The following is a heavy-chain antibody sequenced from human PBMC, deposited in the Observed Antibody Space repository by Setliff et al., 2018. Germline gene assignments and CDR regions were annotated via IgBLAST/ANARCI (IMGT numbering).Heavy chain of an antibody. J-gene: IGHJ4*02. CDR2: IYHSGST. D-gene: IGHD2-15*01. V-gene: IGHV4-39*07. CDR3: ARTPDGYCSGGSCYVPY. CDR1: GGSISSSSYY. Sequence: SETLSLTCTVSGGSISSSSYYWGWIRQPPGKGLEWIGTIYHSGSTYYSPSLKSRVTISVDTSKNQFSLKLSSVTAADTAVYYCARTPDGYCSGGSCYVPYWGQGTLVTVSS.